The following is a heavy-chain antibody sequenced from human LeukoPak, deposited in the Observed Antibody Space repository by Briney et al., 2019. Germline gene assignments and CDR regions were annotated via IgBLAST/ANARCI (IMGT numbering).Heavy chain of an antibody. J-gene: IGHJ6*02. Sequence: SETLSLTCTVSGGSISSYYWSWIRQPPGKGLEWIGHIYYSGSTNYNPSLKSRVTISIDTSKNQFSLRLSSVTAADTAVYYCARVPAATTYYYYGMDVWGQGTTVTVSS. CDR3: ARVPAATTYYYYGMDV. D-gene: IGHD2-2*01. V-gene: IGHV4-59*12. CDR2: IYYSGST. CDR1: GGSISSYY.